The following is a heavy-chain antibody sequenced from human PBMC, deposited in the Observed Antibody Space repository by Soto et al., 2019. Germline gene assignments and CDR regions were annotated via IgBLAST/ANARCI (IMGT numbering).Heavy chain of an antibody. D-gene: IGHD3-3*01. CDR1: GYRFPAYG. CDR3: ARDAPPPELRFLEWHNYDYNGMDV. CDR2: IICYNGKT. V-gene: IGHV1-18*01. Sequence: ASVKVSCKTSGYRFPAYGISWVRQAPGQGLEWMGWIICYNGKTKYAQKVPGRVPMTSDTSTSTAYMEVRSLRSDETAIYYCARDAPPPELRFLEWHNYDYNGMDVWGQGTTVTVSS. J-gene: IGHJ6*02.